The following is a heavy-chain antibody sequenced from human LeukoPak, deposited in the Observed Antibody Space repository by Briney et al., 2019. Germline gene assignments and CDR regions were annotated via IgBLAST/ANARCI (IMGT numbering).Heavy chain of an antibody. V-gene: IGHV4-38-2*02. D-gene: IGHD4-17*01. CDR3: ARNDYGLLDY. Sequence: SETLSLTCTVSGGSISSYYWGWIRQPPGKGLEWIGSIYHSGSTYYNPPLKSRVTISVDTSKNQFSLKLSSVTAADTAVYYCARNDYGLLDYWGQGTLVTVSS. CDR2: IYHSGST. J-gene: IGHJ4*02. CDR1: GGSISSYY.